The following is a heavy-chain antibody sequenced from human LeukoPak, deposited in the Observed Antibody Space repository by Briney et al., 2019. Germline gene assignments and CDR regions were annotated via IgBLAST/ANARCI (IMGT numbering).Heavy chain of an antibody. V-gene: IGHV1-18*01. CDR3: ARDDAIVVADY. J-gene: IGHJ4*02. CDR2: ISAYSGST. Sequence: ASVKVSCKASGYTFSNYGINWVRQAPGQGLEWMGWISAYSGSTNFAQNLQGRVTMTTDTSTSTAYMELRSLRSDDTAVYYCARDDAIVVADYWGQGTLVTVSS. CDR1: GYTFSNYG. D-gene: IGHD3-22*01.